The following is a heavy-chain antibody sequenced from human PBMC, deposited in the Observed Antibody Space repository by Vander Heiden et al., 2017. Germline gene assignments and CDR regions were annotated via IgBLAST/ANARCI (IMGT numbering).Heavy chain of an antibody. Sequence: QGQVVQSGAEVKKPGASVRVSCKASGYTFTTYAINWVRQASGQGLEWMGWMDPKTGETGYAQRFQGRVTMTRNISRSTAYMELSGLRSEDTAVHFCARVARFAGSYYNYFDTWGQGSLVTVSS. D-gene: IGHD1-26*01. CDR3: ARVARFAGSYYNYFDT. J-gene: IGHJ4*02. CDR2: MDPKTGET. CDR1: GYTFTTYA. V-gene: IGHV1-8*01.